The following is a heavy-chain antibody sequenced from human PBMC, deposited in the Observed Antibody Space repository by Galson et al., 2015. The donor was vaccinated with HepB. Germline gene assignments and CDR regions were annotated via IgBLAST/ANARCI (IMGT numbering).Heavy chain of an antibody. CDR3: TKGGYKYDSDSYFYFHM. D-gene: IGHD5-24*01. V-gene: IGHV3-9*01. CDR1: GFTFDDYA. J-gene: IGHJ4*02. CDR2: ISWNSGSI. Sequence: SLRLSCAASGFTFDDYAMQWIRQAPGKGLEWVSGISWNSGSIGYADSVKGRFTISRDNAKNSLYPHMTNLRPEDTAFYYCTKGGYKYDSDSYFYFHMWGQGTLVIVSS.